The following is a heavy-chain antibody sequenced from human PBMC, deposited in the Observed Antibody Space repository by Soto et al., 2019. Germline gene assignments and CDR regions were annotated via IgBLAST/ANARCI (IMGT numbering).Heavy chain of an antibody. CDR3: ARVIMDV. Sequence: PWGSLRLSSAACGLTFSSYSMNWVRQATGKGLEWVSYISSSSSTIYYADSVKGRFTISRDNAKNSLYLQMNSLRDEDTAVYYCARVIMDVWGQGTTVTVSS. CDR1: GLTFSSYS. V-gene: IGHV3-48*02. CDR2: ISSSSSTI. J-gene: IGHJ6*02.